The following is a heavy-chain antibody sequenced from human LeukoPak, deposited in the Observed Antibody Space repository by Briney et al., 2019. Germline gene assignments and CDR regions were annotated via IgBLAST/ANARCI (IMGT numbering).Heavy chain of an antibody. J-gene: IGHJ4*02. CDR3: AREEVAVAGTQDD. Sequence: PSETLSLTCAVSGYSINSGNYWGWIRQPPGKGLEWIGSIYHSGRTYYNPSLKSRVTISVDTSKNQFSLKLSSVTAADTAVYYCAREEVAVAGTQDDWGQGTLVTVSS. D-gene: IGHD6-19*01. V-gene: IGHV4-38-2*02. CDR1: GYSINSGNY. CDR2: IYHSGRT.